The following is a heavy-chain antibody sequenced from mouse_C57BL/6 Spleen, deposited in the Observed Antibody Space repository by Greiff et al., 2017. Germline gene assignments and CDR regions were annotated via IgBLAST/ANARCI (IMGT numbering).Heavy chain of an antibody. J-gene: IGHJ1*03. CDR1: GFTFSDYG. CDR3: AKRAYGNYYWYFDV. CDR2: ISSGSSTI. Sequence: EVKLQESGGGLVKPGGSLKLSCAASGFTFSDYGMHWVRQAPEKGLEWVAYISSGSSTIYYADTVKGRFTISRDNAKNTLFLQMTSLRSEDTAMYYGAKRAYGNYYWYFDVWGTGTTVTVSS. D-gene: IGHD2-1*01. V-gene: IGHV5-17*01.